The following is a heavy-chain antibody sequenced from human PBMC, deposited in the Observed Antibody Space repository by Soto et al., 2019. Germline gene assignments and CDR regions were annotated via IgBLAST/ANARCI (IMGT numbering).Heavy chain of an antibody. Sequence: QVQLVQSGAEVKKPGASVKVSCKASGYTFTGYYMHWVRQAPGQGLEWMGWINPNSGGTNYAQKCKGTDTKTRETSISRAYMGLGRLRSDDTAVYYCGGGGWELLRSWGGVDYWGQGTLVTVSS. J-gene: IGHJ4*02. V-gene: IGHV1-2*02. CDR2: INPNSGGT. CDR1: GYTFTGYY. CDR3: GGGGWELLRSWGGVDY. D-gene: IGHD1-26*01.